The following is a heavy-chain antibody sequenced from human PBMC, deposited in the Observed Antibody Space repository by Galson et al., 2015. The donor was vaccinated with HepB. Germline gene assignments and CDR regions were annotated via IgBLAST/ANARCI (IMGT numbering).Heavy chain of an antibody. CDR1: GFTFSTYA. CDR3: AKARYCSGSTCYLSDYYYVMDV. J-gene: IGHJ6*02. CDR2: ITSRGGNT. D-gene: IGHD2-15*01. V-gene: IGHV3-23*01. Sequence: SLRLSCAASGFTFSTYAMSWVRQAPGKGLEWVSTITSRGGNTYIEDTVKDRFSISRDNSKNTLYLQMNSLRAEDTAVYYCAKARYCSGSTCYLSDYYYVMDVWGQGTTVTVSS.